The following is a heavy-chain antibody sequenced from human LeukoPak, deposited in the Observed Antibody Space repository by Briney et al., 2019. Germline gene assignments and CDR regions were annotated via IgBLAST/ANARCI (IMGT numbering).Heavy chain of an antibody. J-gene: IGHJ4*02. Sequence: SETLSLTCTVSGGSISSYYWSWIWQPPGKGLEWIGYIFSSGSTNYNPSLKSRVTISLDTSKNHFSLKLSSVTAADTAVYFCARSVSGSSLRLGLYWGQGALVTVSS. CDR3: ARSVSGSSLRLGLY. D-gene: IGHD1-26*01. V-gene: IGHV4-59*13. CDR1: GGSISSYY. CDR2: IFSSGST.